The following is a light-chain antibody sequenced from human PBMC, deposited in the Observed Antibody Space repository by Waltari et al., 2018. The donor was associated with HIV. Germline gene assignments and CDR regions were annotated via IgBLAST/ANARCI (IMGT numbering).Light chain of an antibody. CDR3: YSTDSSVDHRGV. J-gene: IGLJ3*02. CDR2: DDT. Sequence: SYELTQPPSVSVSPGQTARITCSGDALPKKYAYWYQQRSGQAPVLVIYDDTKRPSGSPERCSGSSSGTMATLTITGAQVEDEADYYCYSTDSSVDHRGVFGGGTKVTVL. CDR1: ALPKKY. V-gene: IGLV3-10*01.